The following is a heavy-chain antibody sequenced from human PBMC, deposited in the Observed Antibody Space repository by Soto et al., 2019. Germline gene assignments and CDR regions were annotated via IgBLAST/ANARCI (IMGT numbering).Heavy chain of an antibody. V-gene: IGHV3-30*18. D-gene: IGHD3-9*01. CDR2: ISYDGSNK. CDR1: GFTFSSYG. J-gene: IGHJ6*02. CDR3: AKKAEKYYDILTGYYDPGMDV. Sequence: GGSLRLSCAASGFTFSSYGMHWVRQAPGKGLEWVAVISYDGSNKYYADSVKGRFTISRDNSKNTLYLQMNSLRAEDTAVYYFAKKAEKYYDILTGYYDPGMDVWGQGTTVTVSS.